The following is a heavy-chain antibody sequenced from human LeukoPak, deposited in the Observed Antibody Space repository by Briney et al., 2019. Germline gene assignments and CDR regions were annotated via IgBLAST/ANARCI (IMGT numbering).Heavy chain of an antibody. V-gene: IGHV1-2*02. D-gene: IGHD3-16*01. CDR2: INPSSGGT. Sequence: ASVKVSCKASGYTFTGYYMHWVRQAPGQGLEWMGWINPSSGGTNYAQKFQGRVTMTRDTSISTAYMELSRLRSDDTAVYYCARDRKYGGQTDYWGQGTLVTVSS. J-gene: IGHJ4*02. CDR3: ARDRKYGGQTDY. CDR1: GYTFTGYY.